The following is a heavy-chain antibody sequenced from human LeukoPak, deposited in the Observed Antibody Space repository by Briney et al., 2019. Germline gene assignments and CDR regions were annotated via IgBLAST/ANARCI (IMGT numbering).Heavy chain of an antibody. J-gene: IGHJ4*02. CDR3: ARGPRYCSSTGCYVRLYYFDY. D-gene: IGHD2-2*01. V-gene: IGHV4-34*01. CDR1: GGSFSGYY. CDR2: INHSGST. Sequence: SETLSLTCAVYGGSFSGYYWSWIRQPPGKGLEWIGEINHSGSTNYNPSLKSRVTISVDTSKNQFSLKLSSVTAADTAVYYCARGPRYCSSTGCYVRLYYFDYWGQGTLVTVSS.